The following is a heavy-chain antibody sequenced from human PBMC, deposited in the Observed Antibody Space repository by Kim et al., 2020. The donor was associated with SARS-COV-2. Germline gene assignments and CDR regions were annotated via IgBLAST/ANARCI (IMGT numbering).Heavy chain of an antibody. J-gene: IGHJ4*02. CDR1: GGSISSGGYY. CDR2: IYYSGST. CDR3: ARDSPEYSSSWTFDY. D-gene: IGHD6-13*01. Sequence: SETLSLTCTVSGGSISSGGYYWSWIRQHPGKGLEWIGYIYYSGSTYYNPSLKSRVTISVDTSKNQFSLKLSSVTAADTAVYYCARDSPEYSSSWTFDYWGQGALVTVAS. V-gene: IGHV4-31*03.